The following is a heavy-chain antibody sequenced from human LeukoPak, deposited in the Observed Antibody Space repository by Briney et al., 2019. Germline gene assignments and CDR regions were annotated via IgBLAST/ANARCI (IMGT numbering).Heavy chain of an antibody. CDR3: AKGTYCSSISCYPDY. Sequence: PGGSLRLSCAASGFTFSDYYMSWIRQAPGKGLEWVSYISSSGSTIYYADSVKGRFTISRDNAKNSLYLQMNSLRAEDTAVYYCAKGTYCSSISCYPDYWGQGTLVTVSS. V-gene: IGHV3-11*01. CDR1: GFTFSDYY. CDR2: ISSSGSTI. J-gene: IGHJ4*02. D-gene: IGHD2-2*01.